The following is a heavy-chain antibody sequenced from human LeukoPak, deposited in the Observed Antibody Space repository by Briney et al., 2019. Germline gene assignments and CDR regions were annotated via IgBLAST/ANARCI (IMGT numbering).Heavy chain of an antibody. CDR3: ARGGGYSYGATDY. V-gene: IGHV3-74*01. J-gene: IGHJ4*02. CDR2: ISINGKTI. Sequence: GGSLRLSCAASGFTVSGNYMSWVRQAPGKGLVWVSHISINGKTIRYAGSVQGRFTTSRDNAKNTLYLQMNSLRAEDTAVYYCARGGGYSYGATDYWGQGTLVTVSS. CDR1: GFTVSGNY. D-gene: IGHD5-18*01.